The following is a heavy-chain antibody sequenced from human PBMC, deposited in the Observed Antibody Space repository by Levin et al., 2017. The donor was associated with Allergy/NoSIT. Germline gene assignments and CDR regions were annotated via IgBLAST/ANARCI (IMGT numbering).Heavy chain of an antibody. V-gene: IGHV3-53*01. CDR3: AREPAVAAGNDY. CDR1: GFTVSSNY. Sequence: GGSLRLSCAASGFTVSSNYMSWVRQAPGKGLEWVSVIYSGGSTYYADSVKGRFTISRDNSKNTLYLQMNSLRAEDTAVYYCAREPAVAAGNDYWGQGTLVTVSS. J-gene: IGHJ4*02. CDR2: IYSGGST. D-gene: IGHD6-19*01.